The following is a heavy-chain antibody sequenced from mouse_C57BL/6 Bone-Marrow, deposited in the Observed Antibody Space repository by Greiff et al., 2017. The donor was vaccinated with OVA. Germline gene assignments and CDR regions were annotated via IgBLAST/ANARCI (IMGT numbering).Heavy chain of an antibody. CDR3: ARSNYGSSYWYFDV. J-gene: IGHJ1*03. Sequence: VKLQESGPELVKPGASVKMSCKASGYTFTSYWITWVKQRPGQGLEWIGDIYPGSGSTNYNEKFKSKATLTEDTSSSTAYMQLSSLTSEDSAVYYCARSNYGSSYWYFDVWGTGTTVTVSS. CDR1: GYTFTSYW. D-gene: IGHD1-1*01. CDR2: IYPGSGST. V-gene: IGHV1-55*01.